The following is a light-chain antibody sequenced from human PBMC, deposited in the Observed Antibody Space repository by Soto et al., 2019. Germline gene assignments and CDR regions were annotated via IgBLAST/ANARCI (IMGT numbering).Light chain of an antibody. CDR2: DNT. CDR3: QSYDGSLSGVL. V-gene: IGLV1-40*01. Sequence: QSVLTQPPSVSGAPGLRVTISCTGTRSNIGAGYDVHWYQQLPGTAPKLLIYDNTNRPSGVPDRFSGSKSGTSASLAITGLQAEDEADYYCQSYDGSLSGVLFGGGTKVTVL. CDR1: RSNIGAGYD. J-gene: IGLJ2*01.